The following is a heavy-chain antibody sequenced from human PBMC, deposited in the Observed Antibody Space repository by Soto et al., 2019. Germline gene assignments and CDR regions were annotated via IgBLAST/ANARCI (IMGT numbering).Heavy chain of an antibody. J-gene: IGHJ5*01. Sequence: EVQLLESGGGLVQPGGSLRLSCAASGFTFSNYAMSWVRQAPGKGLEWVSAISSSGDSPYYADSVKGRFTVSRDNSKNTQYLQRNSLTVEDTAIHYSATNTTPHPHSGGQGPRFTVSS. CDR2: ISSSGDSP. CDR1: GFTFSNYA. CDR3: ATNTTPHPHS. D-gene: IGHD1-1*01. V-gene: IGHV3-23*01.